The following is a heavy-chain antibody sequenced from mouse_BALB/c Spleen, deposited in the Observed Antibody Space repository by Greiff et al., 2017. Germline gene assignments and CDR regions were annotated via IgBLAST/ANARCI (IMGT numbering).Heavy chain of an antibody. CDR1: GFTFSSYY. D-gene: IGHD2-3*01. V-gene: IGHV5-6-2*01. J-gene: IGHJ1*01. Sequence: EVQGVESGGGLVKLGGSLKLSCAASGFTFSSYYMSWVRQTPEMRLELVAAINSNGGSTYYPDTVKGRFTISRDNAKNTLYLQMSSLKSEDTALYYCARCDGYYGYWYFDVWGAGTTVTVSS. CDR2: INSNGGST. CDR3: ARCDGYYGYWYFDV.